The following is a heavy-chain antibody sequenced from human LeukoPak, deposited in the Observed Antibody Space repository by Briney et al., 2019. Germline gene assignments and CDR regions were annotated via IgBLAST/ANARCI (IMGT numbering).Heavy chain of an antibody. J-gene: IGHJ4*02. CDR3: ARSTGGIAVAGKGVY. Sequence: GRSLRLSCAASGFTFSSYAMHWVRQAPGKGLEWVAVISYDGSNKYYADSVKGRFTISRDNSKNTLYLQMNSLRAEDTAVYYCARSTGGIAVAGKGVYWGQGTLVTVSS. CDR2: ISYDGSNK. CDR1: GFTFSSYA. D-gene: IGHD6-19*01. V-gene: IGHV3-30-3*01.